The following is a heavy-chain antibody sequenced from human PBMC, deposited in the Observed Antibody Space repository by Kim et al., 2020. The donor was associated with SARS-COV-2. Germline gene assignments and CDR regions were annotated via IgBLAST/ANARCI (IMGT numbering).Heavy chain of an antibody. V-gene: IGHV3-30-3*01. CDR2: VSYDAYPK. CDR1: GFTFNTSA. Sequence: GGSLRLSCEASGFTFNTSAMHWVRQAPGKGLEWVSVVSYDAYPKYYAASVKGRFTVSRDNSKNTLYLEMDGLKGEDTAVYYCARERTFHIGSLGDSDLDYWG. D-gene: IGHD2-21*02. CDR3: ARERTFHIGSLGDSDLDY. J-gene: IGHJ4*01.